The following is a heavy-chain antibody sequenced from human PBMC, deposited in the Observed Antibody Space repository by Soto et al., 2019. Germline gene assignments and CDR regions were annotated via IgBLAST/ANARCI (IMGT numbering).Heavy chain of an antibody. CDR1: GGTFSSYA. J-gene: IGHJ6*02. Sequence: SVKVSCKASGGTFSSYAISWVRQAPGQGLEWMGGIIPIFGTANYAQKFQGRVTITADESTSTAYMELSSLRSEDTAVYYCARDDYYGSGRHYYYYGMDVWGQGTTVTVSS. D-gene: IGHD3-10*01. V-gene: IGHV1-69*13. CDR3: ARDDYYGSGRHYYYYGMDV. CDR2: IIPIFGTA.